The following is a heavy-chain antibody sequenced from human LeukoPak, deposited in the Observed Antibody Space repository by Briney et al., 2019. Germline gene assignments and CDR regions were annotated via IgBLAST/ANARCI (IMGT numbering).Heavy chain of an antibody. CDR1: GGSISSYY. V-gene: IGHV4-59*08. Sequence: SEPLSLSCAVAGGSISSYYGRWSRQPGGKGLELSGYIYYSGRTNYSPSLKSRVTISVDTSKNQFSLKLSSVTAADTAVYYCARHGYDSSGYGSAFDIWGQGTMVSVSS. CDR3: ARHGYDSSGYGSAFDI. J-gene: IGHJ3*02. CDR2: IYYSGRT. D-gene: IGHD3-22*01.